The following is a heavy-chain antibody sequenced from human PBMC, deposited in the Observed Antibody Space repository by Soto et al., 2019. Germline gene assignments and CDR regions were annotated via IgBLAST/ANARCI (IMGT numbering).Heavy chain of an antibody. D-gene: IGHD5-12*01. CDR1: GYTFTSYG. J-gene: IGHJ4*02. V-gene: IGHV1-18*01. CDR2: ISAYNGNT. Sequence: QVQLVQSGAEVKKPGASVKVSCKASGYTFTSYGISWVRQAPGQGLEWMGWISAYNGNTNYAQKLQGRVTMTTDTSTSTAYMELRSLRSDDTAVYYCARARLGKNRCYEKYYFDYWGQGTLVTVSS. CDR3: ARARLGKNRCYEKYYFDY.